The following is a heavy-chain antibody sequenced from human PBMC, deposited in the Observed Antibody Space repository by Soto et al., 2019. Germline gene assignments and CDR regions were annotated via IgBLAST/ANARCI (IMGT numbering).Heavy chain of an antibody. Sequence: GGSLRLSCAASGFTFDDYAMHWVRQAPGKGLEWVSGISWNSGSIGYADSVKGRFTISRDNAKNSLYLQMNSLRAEDTALYYCAKGYCSSTSCYLLGAFDIWGQGTMVTVSS. CDR1: GFTFDDYA. J-gene: IGHJ3*02. V-gene: IGHV3-9*01. D-gene: IGHD2-2*01. CDR3: AKGYCSSTSCYLLGAFDI. CDR2: ISWNSGSI.